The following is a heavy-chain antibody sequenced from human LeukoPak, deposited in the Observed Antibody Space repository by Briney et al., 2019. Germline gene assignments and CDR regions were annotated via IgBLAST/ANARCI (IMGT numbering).Heavy chain of an antibody. D-gene: IGHD6-13*01. CDR1: GFTFSSYA. Sequence: GGSLRLSFAASGFTFSSYAMHWVRQAPGKGLEWVAVISYDGSNKYYADSVKGRFTISRDNSKNTLYLQMNSLRAEDTAVYYCARVGYSSSWYYFDYWGQGTLVTVSS. J-gene: IGHJ4*02. V-gene: IGHV3-30-3*01. CDR2: ISYDGSNK. CDR3: ARVGYSSSWYYFDY.